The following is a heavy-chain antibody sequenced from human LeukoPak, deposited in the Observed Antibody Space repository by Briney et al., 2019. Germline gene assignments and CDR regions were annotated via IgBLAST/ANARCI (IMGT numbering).Heavy chain of an antibody. J-gene: IGHJ1*01. CDR3: ARSTYGYNLGGAWGIYFQH. CDR2: IYYSGST. V-gene: IGHV4-39*07. D-gene: IGHD5-24*01. CDR1: GGSISSTTYY. Sequence: SETLSLTCTVSGGSISSTTYYWGWIRQPPGKGLEWIGSIYYSGSTDYNPSLKSRVTISVDTSKNQFSLKLSSVTAADTAVYYCARSTYGYNLGGAWGIYFQHRGQGTLVTVSS.